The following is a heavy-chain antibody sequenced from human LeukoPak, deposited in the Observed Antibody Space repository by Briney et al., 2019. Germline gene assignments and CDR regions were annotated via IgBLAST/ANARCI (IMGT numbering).Heavy chain of an antibody. CDR3: AKAEGYDILTGLDY. V-gene: IGHV3-66*01. CDR1: GFTVSSNY. Sequence: GGSLRLSCAASGFTVSSNYMSWVRQAPGKGLEWVSVIYSGGSTYYADSVKGRFTISRDNSKNTLYLQMNSLRTEDTTVYYCAKAEGYDILTGLDYWGQGTLVTVSS. CDR2: IYSGGST. J-gene: IGHJ4*02. D-gene: IGHD3-9*01.